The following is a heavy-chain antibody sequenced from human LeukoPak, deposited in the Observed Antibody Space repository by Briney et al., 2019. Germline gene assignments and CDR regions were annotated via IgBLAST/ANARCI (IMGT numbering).Heavy chain of an antibody. CDR3: ARETKYSSGWDDVDY. CDR1: GFTFSSYS. V-gene: IGHV3-21*01. Sequence: PGGSLRLSCAASGFTFSSYSVNWVRQAPGKGLEWVSSISSSSSYIYYADSVKGRFTISRDNAKNSLYLQMNSLRAEDTAVYYCARETKYSSGWDDVDYWGQGTLVTVSS. D-gene: IGHD6-19*01. CDR2: ISSSSSYI. J-gene: IGHJ4*02.